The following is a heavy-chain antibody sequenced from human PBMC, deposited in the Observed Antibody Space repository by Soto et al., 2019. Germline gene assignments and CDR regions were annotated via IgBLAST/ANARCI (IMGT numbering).Heavy chain of an antibody. CDR2: INAGNGNT. V-gene: IGHV1-3*01. D-gene: IGHD5-12*01. CDR3: ARDPGYSGYDYNWFYP. CDR1: GYTFTSYA. Sequence: ASVKVSCKASGYTFTSYAMHWVRQAPGQRLEWMGWINAGNGNTKYSQKFQGRVTITRDTSASTAYMELSSLRSEDTAVYYCARDPGYSGYDYNWFYPWGQGTLVTVSS. J-gene: IGHJ5*02.